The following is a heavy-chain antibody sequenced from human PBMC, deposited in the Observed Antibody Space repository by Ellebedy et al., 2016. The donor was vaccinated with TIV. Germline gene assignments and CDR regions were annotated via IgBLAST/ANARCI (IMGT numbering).Heavy chain of an antibody. CDR3: ARRASYGDYAVQVNPWFDP. Sequence: GESLKISCAASGFNFGSYWMTWVRQAPGKGLEWVAKIRQEGDEIYYVESVKGRFTISRDNAKNSLFLQMNSLRVEDTAAYYCARRASYGDYAVQVNPWFDPWGQGTLVTVSS. J-gene: IGHJ5*02. D-gene: IGHD4-17*01. V-gene: IGHV3-7*01. CDR1: GFNFGSYW. CDR2: IRQEGDEI.